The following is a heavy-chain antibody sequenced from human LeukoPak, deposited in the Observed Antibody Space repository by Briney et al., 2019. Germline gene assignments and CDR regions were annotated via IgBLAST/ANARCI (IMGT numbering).Heavy chain of an antibody. CDR3: ARDLAAAGDYYYYGMDV. Sequence: PGRSLRLSCAASGFTFSSYAMHWVRQAPGKGLEWMAVISYDGSDKYYADSVKGRFTISRDNSKNTLYLQMNSLRAEDTAVYYCARDLAAAGDYYYYGMDVWGKGTAVTVSS. V-gene: IGHV3-30*04. CDR1: GFTFSSYA. J-gene: IGHJ6*04. CDR2: ISYDGSDK. D-gene: IGHD6-13*01.